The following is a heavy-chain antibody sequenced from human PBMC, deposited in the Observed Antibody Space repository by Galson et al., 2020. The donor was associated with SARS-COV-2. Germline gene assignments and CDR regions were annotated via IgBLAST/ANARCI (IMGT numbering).Heavy chain of an antibody. V-gene: IGHV3-21*01. CDR3: ARGPDFFHDSSTYYFDS. CDR2: ISSSSSYI. J-gene: IGHJ4*02. CDR1: VFTISG. Sequence: GGSLRLSCAASVFTISGMNWVRQAPGKGLEWVSFISSSSSYIYYADSVKGRFTISRDNAKKSLYLQMSSLRAEDTAVYYCARGPDFFHDSSTYYFDSWGQGALVTVSS. D-gene: IGHD2-2*01.